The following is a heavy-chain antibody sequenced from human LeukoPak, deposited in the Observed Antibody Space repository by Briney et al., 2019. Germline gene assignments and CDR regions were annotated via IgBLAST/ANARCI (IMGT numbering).Heavy chain of an antibody. CDR3: ARVGGSLGLFDY. CDR1: GFSISSYY. CDR2: ISYSGST. V-gene: IGHV4-59*08. J-gene: IGHJ4*02. Sequence: PSETLSLTCAASGFSISSYYWSWIRQPPGKGLEWIGDISYSGSTNYTPSLKSRVTISVDTSKNQFSLKMSSVTAADTTVYYCARVGGSLGLFDYWGQGALVTVSS. D-gene: IGHD1-26*01.